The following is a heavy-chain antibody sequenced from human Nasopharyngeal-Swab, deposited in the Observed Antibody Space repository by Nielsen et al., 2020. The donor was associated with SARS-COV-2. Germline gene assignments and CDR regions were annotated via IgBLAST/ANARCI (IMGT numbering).Heavy chain of an antibody. CDR3: VKDRVLRYFDWSRGPFDC. V-gene: IGHV3-74*01. Sequence: GGSLRLSCAASGFTFSKYWMHWVRQAPGKGLVWVSQINRDGLSTSYADSVKGRFTISRDNAKNMLYLQMNSLRVEDTAVYYCVKDRVLRYFDWSRGPFDCWGQGTLVTVSS. D-gene: IGHD3-9*01. CDR2: INRDGLST. CDR1: GFTFSKYW. J-gene: IGHJ4*02.